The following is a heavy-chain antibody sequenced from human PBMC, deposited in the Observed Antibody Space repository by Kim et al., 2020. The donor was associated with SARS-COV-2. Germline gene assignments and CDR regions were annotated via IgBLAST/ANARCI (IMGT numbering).Heavy chain of an antibody. CDR3: VKDARGFTDHDLFGAYFDS. D-gene: IGHD5-12*01. CDR2: INDFGGST. CDR1: GFTFTHYA. V-gene: IGHV3-64D*06. J-gene: IGHJ4*02. Sequence: GGSLRLSCSASGFTFTHYAMHWVRQAPGKGLEYVSGINDFGGSTYYADFVKGRFTISRDNDKTTAYLQMSSLRPADTAVYYCVKDARGFTDHDLFGAYFDSWGQGSLVTVSS.